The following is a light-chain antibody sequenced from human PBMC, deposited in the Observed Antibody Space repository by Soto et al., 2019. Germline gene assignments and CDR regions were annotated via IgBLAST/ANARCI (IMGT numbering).Light chain of an antibody. J-gene: IGKJ4*01. CDR2: DAS. CDR3: QQRSNWPLT. V-gene: IGKV3-11*01. Sequence: EIVLTQSPATLSLSPRERATLSCRASQSVGTYLGWYQQKPGQAPRLLIFDASNRATGIPARFSGSGSGTDFTLTISSLEPEDFAVYYCQQRSNWPLTFGGGTKVEIK. CDR1: QSVGTY.